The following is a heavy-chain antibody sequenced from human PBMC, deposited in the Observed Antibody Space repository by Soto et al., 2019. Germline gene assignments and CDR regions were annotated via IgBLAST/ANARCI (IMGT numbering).Heavy chain of an antibody. CDR2: ISSSSSYI. J-gene: IGHJ4*02. CDR3: ARGLAGKGWFDY. D-gene: IGHD6-19*01. Sequence: EVQLVESGGGLGKPGGSLRLSCAASGFTFSSYSMNWVRQAPGKGLEWVSSISSSSSYIYYADSVKGRFTISRDNAKNSLYLQMNSLRAEDTAVYYCARGLAGKGWFDYWGQGTLVTVSS. CDR1: GFTFSSYS. V-gene: IGHV3-21*01.